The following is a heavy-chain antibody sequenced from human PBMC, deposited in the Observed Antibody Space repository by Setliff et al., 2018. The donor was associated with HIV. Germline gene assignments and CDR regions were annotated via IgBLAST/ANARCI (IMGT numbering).Heavy chain of an antibody. V-gene: IGHV1-2*02. CDR3: ARDHVVCSGGTCRSDDPYYYYYMNV. CDR1: GYTFTDYY. Sequence: ASVKVSCKASGYTFTDYYIHWVRQAPGQGFEWMGWSNPNTGGTKYAQTFQGRVTMTMDTSTTTAYMELSRLKSDDTAVYYCARDHVVCSGGTCRSDDPYYYYYMNVWGEGTTVTVSS. CDR2: SNPNTGGT. D-gene: IGHD2-15*01. J-gene: IGHJ6*03.